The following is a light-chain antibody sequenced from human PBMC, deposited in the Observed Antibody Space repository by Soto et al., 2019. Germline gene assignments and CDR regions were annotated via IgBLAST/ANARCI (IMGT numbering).Light chain of an antibody. Sequence: EIVMAQSPAPLSVSPGERATLSCRASQSVSSNLAWYQQKPGQAPRLLMYGASTRATGIPVRFSGSGSGTEFTLIISSLQSEDFAVYYCQQYNNWPRTFGQGTKVEIK. CDR1: QSVSSN. CDR2: GAS. J-gene: IGKJ1*01. CDR3: QQYNNWPRT. V-gene: IGKV3-15*01.